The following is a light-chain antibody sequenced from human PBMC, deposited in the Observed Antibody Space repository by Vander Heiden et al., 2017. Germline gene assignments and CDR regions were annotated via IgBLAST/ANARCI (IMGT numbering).Light chain of an antibody. CDR3: QQSDSTPYT. V-gene: IGKV1-39*01. Sequence: DIQMTQSPSSLSASVGDRVTITCRASQSISSYLNWYQQKPGKAPKLLSYAASSLQSGVPSRFSGSGSGTDFTLTISSLQPEDFATYYCQQSDSTPYTFGQGTKREIK. J-gene: IGKJ2*01. CDR2: AAS. CDR1: QSISSY.